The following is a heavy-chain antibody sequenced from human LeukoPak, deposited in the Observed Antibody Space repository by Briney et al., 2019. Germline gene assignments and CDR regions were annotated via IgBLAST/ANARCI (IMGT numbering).Heavy chain of an antibody. CDR2: IYYSGST. CDR1: GGSISSYY. J-gene: IGHJ4*02. V-gene: IGHV4-59*01. CDR3: ARAGIAARWPYYFDY. D-gene: IGHD6-6*01. Sequence: SETLSLTCTVSGGSISSYYWSWIRQPPGKGLEWIGYIYYSGSTNYNPSLKSRVTISVDTSKNQFSLKLSSVTAADTAVYYCARAGIAARWPYYFDYWGQGTLVTVSS.